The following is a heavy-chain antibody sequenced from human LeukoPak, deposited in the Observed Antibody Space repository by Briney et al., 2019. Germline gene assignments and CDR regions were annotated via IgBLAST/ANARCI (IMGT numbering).Heavy chain of an antibody. CDR2: ISAYNGNT. Sequence: ASVTVSCKASGGTFSSYAISWVRQAPGQGLEWMGWISAYNGNTNYAQKLQGRVTMTTDTSTSTAYMELRSLRSDDTAVYYCARSPQGYCSGGSCYKPTEYFQHWGQGTLVTVSS. D-gene: IGHD2-15*01. CDR1: GGTFSSYA. CDR3: ARSPQGYCSGGSCYKPTEYFQH. V-gene: IGHV1-18*01. J-gene: IGHJ1*01.